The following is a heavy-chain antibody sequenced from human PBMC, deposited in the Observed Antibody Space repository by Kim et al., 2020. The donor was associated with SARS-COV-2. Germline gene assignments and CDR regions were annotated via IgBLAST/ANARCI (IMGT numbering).Heavy chain of an antibody. Sequence: GGSLRLSCAASGFTFSSYAMYWVRKAPGKGLDWVARISFDGSQKYYADSVKGRFTISRDRSKNTMYVQMDSLRPDDTAFYYCARRLYYHAGIYYPFDFWGQGTLVTVSS. CDR3: ARRLYYHAGIYYPFDF. V-gene: IGHV3-30*04. CDR1: GFTFSSYA. CDR2: ISFDGSQK. J-gene: IGHJ4*02. D-gene: IGHD1-26*01.